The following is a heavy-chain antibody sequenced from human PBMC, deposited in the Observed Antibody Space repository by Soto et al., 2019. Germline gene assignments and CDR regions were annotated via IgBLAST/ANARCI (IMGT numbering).Heavy chain of an antibody. CDR3: ARYPVHNWENCMDV. V-gene: IGHV1-2*04. D-gene: IGHD1-20*01. J-gene: IGHJ6*02. CDR2: INPNSGGT. CDR1: GYTFTGYY. Sequence: ASVKVSCKASGYTFTGYYMHWVRQAPGQGLEWMGWINPNSGGTNYAQKFQGWVTMTRDTSISTAYMELSRLRSDDTAVYYCARYPVHNWENCMDVWGQGTTVTVSS.